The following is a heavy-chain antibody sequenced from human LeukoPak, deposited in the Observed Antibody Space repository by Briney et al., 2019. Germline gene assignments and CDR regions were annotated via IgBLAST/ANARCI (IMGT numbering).Heavy chain of an antibody. D-gene: IGHD6-13*01. Sequence: SQTLSLTCTVSGGSISSGGYYWSWIRQHPGKDLEWIAYMYSSGSTYYNPSLKSRITISLDTSKTQFSLKLSSVTAADTAVYYCARTKPLAAAGGAFDIWGQGTMVTVSS. CDR3: ARTKPLAAAGGAFDI. CDR1: GGSISSGGYY. CDR2: MYSSGST. J-gene: IGHJ3*02. V-gene: IGHV4-31*03.